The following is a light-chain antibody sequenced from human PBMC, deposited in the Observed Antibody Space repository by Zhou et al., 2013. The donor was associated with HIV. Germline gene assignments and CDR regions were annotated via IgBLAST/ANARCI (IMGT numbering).Light chain of an antibody. CDR2: AAS. CDR1: QSISSW. Sequence: DIQMTQSPSSLSASVGDRVTITCRASQSISSWLAWYQQKPGKAPKLMIYAASSLESGVPSRFSGSGSGTEFTLTITSLQPDDFASYYCQQYNNYPYTFGQGTRLESK. CDR3: QQYNNYPYT. V-gene: IGKV1-5*03. J-gene: IGKJ2*01.